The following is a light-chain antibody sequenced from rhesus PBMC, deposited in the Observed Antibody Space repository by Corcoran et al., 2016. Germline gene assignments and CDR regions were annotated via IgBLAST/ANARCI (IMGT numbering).Light chain of an antibody. CDR2: GGS. CDR1: QSLLHSNGNTY. CDR3: VRAIAFPFT. J-gene: IGKJ3*01. V-gene: IGKV2-72*02. Sequence: DIVMTQTPLSLPITPGEPASISCRASQSLLHSNGNTYLHWYLQKPGPSPQLLIYGGSNRASGVPDRFSGSGSGTDFTLKISKVAAEYVGVYYFVRAIAFPFTFGPGTKLDIK.